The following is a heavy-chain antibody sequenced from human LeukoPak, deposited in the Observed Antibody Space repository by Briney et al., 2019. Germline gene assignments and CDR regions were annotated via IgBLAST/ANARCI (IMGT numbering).Heavy chain of an antibody. CDR2: INHSGST. CDR3: AKEDSSSWPEHFDY. CDR1: GGSFSGYY. D-gene: IGHD6-13*01. Sequence: SETLSLTCAVYGGSFSGYYWSWIRQPPGKGLEWIGEINHSGSTNYNPSLKSRVTISVDTSKNQFSLKLSSVTAADTAVYYCAKEDSSSWPEHFDYWGQGTLVTVSS. V-gene: IGHV4-34*01. J-gene: IGHJ4*02.